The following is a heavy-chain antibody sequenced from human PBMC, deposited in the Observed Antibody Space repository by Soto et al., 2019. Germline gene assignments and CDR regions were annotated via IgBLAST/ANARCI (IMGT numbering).Heavy chain of an antibody. CDR3: ARGRGLLRMKVSGRFDP. V-gene: IGHV4-34*01. D-gene: IGHD5-18*01. CDR2: INHSGST. CDR1: GGSFSGYY. Sequence: SETLSLTCAVYGGSFSGYYLSWIRQPPGKGLEWIGEINHSGSTNYNPSLKSRVTISVDTSKNQFSLKLSSVTAADTAVYYCARGRGLLRMKVSGRFDPWGQGTLVTVSS. J-gene: IGHJ5*02.